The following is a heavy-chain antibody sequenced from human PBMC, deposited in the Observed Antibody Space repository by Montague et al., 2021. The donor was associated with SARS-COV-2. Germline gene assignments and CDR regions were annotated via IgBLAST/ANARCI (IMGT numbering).Heavy chain of an antibody. CDR1: GFTFNNYG. D-gene: IGHD3-3*01. J-gene: IGHJ4*02. CDR2: ISNDGGNK. CDR3: AKDLVGDFWSAFYSGYFDY. Sequence: YLRLSCAASGFTFNNYGMHWVRQAPGKELEWVAVISNDGGNKYYADSVKGRFSISRDNSKNTLYLQMNSLGAEDTAVYYCAKDLVGDFWSAFYSGYFDYWGQGTPVTVSS. V-gene: IGHV3-30*18.